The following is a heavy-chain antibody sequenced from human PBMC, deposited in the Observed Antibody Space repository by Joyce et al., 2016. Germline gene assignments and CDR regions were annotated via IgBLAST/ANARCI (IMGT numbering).Heavy chain of an antibody. D-gene: IGHD3-9*01. J-gene: IGHJ5*02. CDR2: INPLVTPP. CDR1: GDTFSTFD. Sequence: QVQLVQSGAEVKKTGSSVKVSCKTSGDTFSTFDVSGVRQAPGEGLEWMGGINPLVTPPTYAQRFKGRVTISADDSTSTVYMELSSLKSEDTVVYYCAKVDRSYDILSGAGRFDPWGQGTLVSVSS. CDR3: AKVDRSYDILSGAGRFDP. V-gene: IGHV1-69*01.